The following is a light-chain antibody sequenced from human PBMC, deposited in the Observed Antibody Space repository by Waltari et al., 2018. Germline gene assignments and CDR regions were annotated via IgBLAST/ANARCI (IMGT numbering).Light chain of an antibody. CDR1: SSDVGSYNL. Sequence: QSALIQPASVSGSPGQSITISCIGISSDVGSYNLVSWYQQHPDKAPKLMIFEGTKRPPGVCNRFSGSKSGNTAALAITGLQTEDEADYYCQSYDSRLTGVVLGGGTKLTVL. CDR3: QSYDSRLTGVV. J-gene: IGLJ3*02. CDR2: EGT. V-gene: IGLV2-14*02.